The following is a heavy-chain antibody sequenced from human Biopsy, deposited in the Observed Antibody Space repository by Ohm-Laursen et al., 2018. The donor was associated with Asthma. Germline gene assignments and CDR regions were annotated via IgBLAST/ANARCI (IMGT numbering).Heavy chain of an antibody. CDR3: ARTTYGHDGFDP. Sequence: LSLTCTVSGGSNNIGDYYWSWIRQHPVKGLEWIGHIYYSGSTYYNPSLKSRVSISLDTSKNQFSLSLTSVTAADPAVYYCARTTYGHDGFDPWGQGTLVTVSS. V-gene: IGHV4-31*03. J-gene: IGHJ5*02. D-gene: IGHD4-17*01. CDR1: GGSNNIGDYY. CDR2: IYYSGST.